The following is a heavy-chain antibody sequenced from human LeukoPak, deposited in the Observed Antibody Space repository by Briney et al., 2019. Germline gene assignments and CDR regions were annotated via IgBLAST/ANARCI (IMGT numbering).Heavy chain of an antibody. CDR2: ISGSGGST. J-gene: IGHJ4*02. CDR3: AKGPHYYDNSGYDY. CDR1: GFTFSSYA. Sequence: GGSLRLSCAASGFTFSSYAMSWVRQAPGKGLEWVSAISGSGGSTYYADSVKGRFTISRDNSKNTLYLQMNSLRAEDTAVYYCAKGPHYYDNSGYDYWGQGTLVTVSS. V-gene: IGHV3-23*01. D-gene: IGHD3-22*01.